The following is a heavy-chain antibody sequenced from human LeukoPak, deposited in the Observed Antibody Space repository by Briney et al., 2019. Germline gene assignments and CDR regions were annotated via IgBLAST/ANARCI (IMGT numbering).Heavy chain of an antibody. Sequence: PSETLSLTCVVYGGSFSGDYWSWIRQPPGNGLEWSGEINHSGSTNYNPSLTSRVTISVDTSKNQFSLKLSSVTAADTAVYYCARGSGVTIFGVVKRENAFDIWGQGTMVTVSS. CDR2: INHSGST. D-gene: IGHD3-3*01. CDR3: ARGSGVTIFGVVKRENAFDI. J-gene: IGHJ3*02. CDR1: GGSFSGDY. V-gene: IGHV4-34*01.